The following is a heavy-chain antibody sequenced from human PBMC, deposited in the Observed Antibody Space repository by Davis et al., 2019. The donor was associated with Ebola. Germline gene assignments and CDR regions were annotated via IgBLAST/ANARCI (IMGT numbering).Heavy chain of an antibody. CDR1: GYTFTRYW. Sequence: GGSLRLSCRGSGYTFTRYWIGWVRQVSGKGLEWVAIIYPGDSGARYSPSFQGHVTISADKSVNTAYLQWSSLRPSDTGMYYCARHYNWFDPWGQGTLVTVSS. CDR2: IYPGDSGA. CDR3: ARHYNWFDP. V-gene: IGHV5-51*01. J-gene: IGHJ5*02.